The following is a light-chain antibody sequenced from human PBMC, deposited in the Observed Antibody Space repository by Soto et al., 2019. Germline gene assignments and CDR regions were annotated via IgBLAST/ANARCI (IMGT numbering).Light chain of an antibody. V-gene: IGKV3-20*01. Sequence: ESVLTQSPGTLSLSPGERATLSCRASQSVSSSYLAWYQQKPGQAPRLLIYGASSRATGIPDRFSGSGSGTDFTLTISSLEPEDFAVYYCQQYGSSPPITFGQGTRLEIK. J-gene: IGKJ5*01. CDR3: QQYGSSPPIT. CDR1: QSVSSSY. CDR2: GAS.